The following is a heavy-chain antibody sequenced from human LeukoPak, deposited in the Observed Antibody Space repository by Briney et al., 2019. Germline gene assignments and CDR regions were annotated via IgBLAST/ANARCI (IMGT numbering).Heavy chain of an antibody. J-gene: IGHJ4*02. CDR3: ARAIRTYYDFWSGYYTEENYFDY. Sequence: ASVKVSCKASGYTFTSYGISWVRQAPGQGLEWMGWISAYNGNTNYAQKLQGRVTMTTDTSTSTAYMELRSLRSDDTAVYYCARAIRTYYDFWSGYYTEENYFDYWGQETLVTVSS. CDR2: ISAYNGNT. D-gene: IGHD3-3*01. V-gene: IGHV1-18*01. CDR1: GYTFTSYG.